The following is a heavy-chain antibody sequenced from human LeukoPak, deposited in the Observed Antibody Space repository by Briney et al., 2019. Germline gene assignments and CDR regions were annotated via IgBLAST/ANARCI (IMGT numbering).Heavy chain of an antibody. Sequence: PSETLSLTCTVSGGSISSTSYYWGWIRQPPGRGLEWIASIYYSGTTYYNPSLKSRATISVDTSKNQFSLKLSSVSAADTGVYYCARQISSGTQPCDSVEPCGERTLVTVSS. V-gene: IGHV4-39*01. CDR2: IYYSGTT. J-gene: IGHJ5*02. CDR3: ARQISSGTQPCDSVEP. CDR1: GGSISSTSYY. D-gene: IGHD6-19*01.